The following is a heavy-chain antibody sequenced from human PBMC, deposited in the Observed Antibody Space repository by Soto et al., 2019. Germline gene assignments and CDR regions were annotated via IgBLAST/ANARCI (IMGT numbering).Heavy chain of an antibody. J-gene: IGHJ6*02. Sequence: PGESLKISCKGSGYSFTSYWIGWVRTMPGKGLEWMGIIYHRASDPRYSPSFQGQVTISADKSISTAYLQWSSLKASDTAMDYCARRGCSSTSGYKPYDYYGMDVWGQGTTVTVSS. CDR1: GYSFTSYW. CDR2: IYHRASDP. CDR3: ARRGCSSTSGYKPYDYYGMDV. D-gene: IGHD2-2*02. V-gene: IGHV5-51*01.